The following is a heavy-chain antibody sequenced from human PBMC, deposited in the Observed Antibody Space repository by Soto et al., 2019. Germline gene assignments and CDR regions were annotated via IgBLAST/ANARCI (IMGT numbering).Heavy chain of an antibody. CDR3: AREGMGFSNWFDP. V-gene: IGHV1-3*01. Sequence: QVQLVQSGAEVKKPGASVKVSCKASGYTFTSYAMHWVRQAPGQRLEWMGWINAGNGNTKYSQKFQGRVTITRDTSASTAYMELSSLRSEDTAVYYCAREGMGFSNWFDPRGQGTLVSVSS. CDR1: GYTFTSYA. J-gene: IGHJ5*02. D-gene: IGHD2-8*01. CDR2: INAGNGNT.